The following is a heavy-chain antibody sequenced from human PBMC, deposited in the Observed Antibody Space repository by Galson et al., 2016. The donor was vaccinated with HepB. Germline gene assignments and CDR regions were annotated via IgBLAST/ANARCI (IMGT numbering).Heavy chain of an antibody. CDR1: GFTFSSHG. CDR2: ISYDGGKK. Sequence: SLRLSCAASGFTFSSHGVHWVRQAPGKGLEWVAVISYDGGKKHYADSVKGRFTISRDNSKNTLYLQMNSLRTEDTAEYYCANGNHAEYSWWGQGTLVTVSS. J-gene: IGHJ4*02. D-gene: IGHD1-14*01. V-gene: IGHV3-30*18. CDR3: ANGNHAEYSW.